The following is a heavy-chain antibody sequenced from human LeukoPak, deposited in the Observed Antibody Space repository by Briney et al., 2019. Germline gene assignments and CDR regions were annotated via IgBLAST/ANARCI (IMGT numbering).Heavy chain of an antibody. CDR3: ARQPYDILTGRFDY. J-gene: IGHJ4*02. V-gene: IGHV4-39*01. D-gene: IGHD3-9*01. CDR2: IYYSGST. Sequence: SETLSLTCTVSGGSISSSSYYWGWIRQPPGKGLEWIGSIYYSGSTYYNPSLKSRVTISVDTSKNQFSLKLSSVTAADTAVYYCARQPYDILTGRFDYWGQGTLVTVSS. CDR1: GGSISSSSYY.